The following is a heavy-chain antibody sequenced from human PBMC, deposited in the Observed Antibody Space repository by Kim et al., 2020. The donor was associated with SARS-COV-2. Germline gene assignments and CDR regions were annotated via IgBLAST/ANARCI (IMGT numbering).Heavy chain of an antibody. V-gene: IGHV3-30*04. CDR3: AREEGVLWFGEVYYGMDV. CDR2: ISYDGSNK. Sequence: GGSLRLSCAASGFTFSSYAMHWVRQAPGKGLEWVAVISYDGSNKYYADSVKGRFTISRDNSKNTLYLQMNSLRAEDTAVYYCAREEGVLWFGEVYYGMDVWGQGTTVTVSS. CDR1: GFTFSSYA. D-gene: IGHD3-10*01. J-gene: IGHJ6*02.